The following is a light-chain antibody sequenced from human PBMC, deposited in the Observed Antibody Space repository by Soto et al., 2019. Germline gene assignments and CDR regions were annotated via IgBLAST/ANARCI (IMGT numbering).Light chain of an antibody. CDR3: MQTLQTPLT. V-gene: IGKV2-28*01. Sequence: DIVMTQSPLSLPVTPGEPASISCRSSQSLLHSNGYNCLDWYLQKPGQSPQLLIYLGSSRASGVPDRFSGSGSGTDFTLKISRVEAEDVGVYYCMQTLQTPLTFGQGTKVDIK. J-gene: IGKJ1*01. CDR1: QSLLHSNGYNC. CDR2: LGS.